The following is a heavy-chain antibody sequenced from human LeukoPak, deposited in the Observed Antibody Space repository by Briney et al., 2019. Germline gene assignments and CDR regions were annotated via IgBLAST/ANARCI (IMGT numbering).Heavy chain of an antibody. V-gene: IGHV3-21*04. CDR3: ARVLRYCSGGNCYSGGLGYMDV. CDR2: IGTSGSYI. D-gene: IGHD2-15*01. Sequence: GGSLRLSCTVSGFTVSSNSMSWVRQAPGKGLEWVSSIGTSGSYIYYTDSVKGRFTISRDNAKNSLYLQMNSLRAEDTAVYYCARVLRYCSGGNCYSGGLGYMDVWGKGTTVTISS. CDR1: GFTVSSNS. J-gene: IGHJ6*03.